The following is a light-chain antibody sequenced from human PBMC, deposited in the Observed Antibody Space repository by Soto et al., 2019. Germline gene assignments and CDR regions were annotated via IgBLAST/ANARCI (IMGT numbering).Light chain of an antibody. V-gene: IGKV3-11*01. CDR2: DAS. Sequence: DIVLTQSPPTLSLSPGDRATLSSRANQRIGDYLAWYQQKPGQSPRLLIYDASNRAAGTPARFAGSGSDSDYTLTISSLQPEDFAVYYCQQRYVWPITFGQGTRLEIK. CDR1: QRIGDY. J-gene: IGKJ5*01. CDR3: QQRYVWPIT.